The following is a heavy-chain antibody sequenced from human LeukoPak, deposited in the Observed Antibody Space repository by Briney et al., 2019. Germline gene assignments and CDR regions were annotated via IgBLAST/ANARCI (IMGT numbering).Heavy chain of an antibody. V-gene: IGHV3-66*01. D-gene: IGHD3-22*01. CDR3: ARDYYDSSGYYYSMDY. CDR1: GFTFTNNF. J-gene: IGHJ4*02. CDR2: IYSGGST. Sequence: GGSLRLSCAASGFTFTNNFMSWVRQVPGKGLEWVSLIYSGGSTYYADSVKGRFTISRDNSKNTLYLQMNSLRAEDTAVYYCARDYYDSSGYYYSMDYWGQGTLVTVSS.